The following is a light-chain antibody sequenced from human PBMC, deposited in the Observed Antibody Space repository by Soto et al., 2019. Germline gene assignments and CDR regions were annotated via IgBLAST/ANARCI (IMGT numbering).Light chain of an antibody. CDR2: EDT. J-gene: IGLJ3*02. Sequence: QSALTQPASVSGSPGQSITISCAGTSSDVGSHPLVSWYQQHPGKAPKLMISEDTKRPSGVSNRFSGSKSGNMASLTISGLQAEDEADDYCCAFTSAGTWGFGGGTKLTVL. V-gene: IGLV2-23*01. CDR1: SSDVGSHPL. CDR3: CAFTSAGTWG.